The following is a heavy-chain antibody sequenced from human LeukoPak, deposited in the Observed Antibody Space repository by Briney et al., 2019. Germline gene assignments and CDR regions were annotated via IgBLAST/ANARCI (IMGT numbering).Heavy chain of an antibody. V-gene: IGHV3-7*01. D-gene: IGHD3/OR15-3a*01. CDR1: GFSLSRYC. CDR3: ARDLDYYATDY. CDR2: IGKDGSGN. Sequence: GGSLRLSCAASGFSLSRYCMSWVRQAPGQGLEWVANIGKDGSGNHYADPVKGRFTISRDNAKNSLYLQMNSLRADDTAVYYCARDLDYYATDYWGQGTLVTVSS. J-gene: IGHJ4*02.